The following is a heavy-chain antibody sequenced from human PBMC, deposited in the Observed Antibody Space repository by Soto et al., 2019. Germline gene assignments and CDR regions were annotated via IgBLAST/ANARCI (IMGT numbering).Heavy chain of an antibody. CDR2: TRNKANSYTT. D-gene: IGHD1-26*01. J-gene: IGHJ6*02. CDR1: GFTLSDHY. CDR3: TRCIRELNYNYGMDV. V-gene: IGHV3-72*01. Sequence: VLPGGSLRLSCAASGFTLSDHYVDWVRQAPGKGLEWVGRTRNKANSYTTYYAASVKGRFTISRDDSKNSLYLQMNSLKSEDTAVYYCTRCIRELNYNYGMDVWGQGTTVTVSS.